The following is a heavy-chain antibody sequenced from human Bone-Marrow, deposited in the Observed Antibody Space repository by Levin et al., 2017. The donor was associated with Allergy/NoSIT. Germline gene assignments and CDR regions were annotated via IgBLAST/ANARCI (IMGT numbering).Heavy chain of an antibody. Sequence: GGSLRLSCAGSGFTFSIYAMTWVRQRPGKGLEWVSAISGRGSETFYADAAKGRFTISRDNSRNTLYLQLNSLRAEDTAVYYCARHPTSAWRGEFYLDNWGQGTLVTVSS. CDR1: GFTFSIYA. CDR3: ARHPTSAWRGEFYLDN. V-gene: IGHV3-23*01. J-gene: IGHJ4*02. D-gene: IGHD6-19*01. CDR2: ISGRGSET.